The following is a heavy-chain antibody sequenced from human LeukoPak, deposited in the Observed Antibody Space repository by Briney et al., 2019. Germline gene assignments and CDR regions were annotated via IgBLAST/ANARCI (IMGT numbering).Heavy chain of an antibody. CDR2: IGTAGDT. D-gene: IGHD5-12*01. V-gene: IGHV3-13*01. Sequence: GGSLRLSCAASGFIFSSYDMHWVRQATGKGLEWVSAIGTAGDTYYPGSVKGRFTISRENAKNSLYLQMNSLRAGDTAVYYCARDASGGLLDYWGQGTLVTVSS. CDR1: GFIFSSYD. J-gene: IGHJ4*02. CDR3: ARDASGGLLDY.